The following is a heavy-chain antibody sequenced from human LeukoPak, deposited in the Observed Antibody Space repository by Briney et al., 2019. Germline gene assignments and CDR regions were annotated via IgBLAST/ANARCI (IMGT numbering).Heavy chain of an antibody. J-gene: IGHJ4*02. CDR3: ARPVWAAGTNDY. CDR1: GGSISSSSYY. D-gene: IGHD6-19*01. Sequence: SETLSLTCTVSGGSISSSSYYWGWIRQPPGKGLEWIGSIYYSGSTYYNPSLKSRVTISVDTSKNQFSLKLSSVTAADTAVYYCARPVWAAGTNDYWGQGTLVTVSS. CDR2: IYYSGST. V-gene: IGHV4-39*01.